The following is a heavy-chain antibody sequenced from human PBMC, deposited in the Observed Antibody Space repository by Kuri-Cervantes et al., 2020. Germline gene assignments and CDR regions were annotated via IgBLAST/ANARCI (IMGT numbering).Heavy chain of an antibody. D-gene: IGHD3-10*01. CDR2: INPKSGGT. CDR3: AKSHTLWSGEFI. Sequence: ASVKVSCKASGYTFTGYYMHWVQQAPGQGLEWMGWINPKSGGTNYAQKFQGWVTMTMDTSISTAYMALSRLRSDDSAVYYCAKSHTLWSGEFIWGQGTLVTVSS. J-gene: IGHJ4*02. V-gene: IGHV1-2*04. CDR1: GYTFTGYY.